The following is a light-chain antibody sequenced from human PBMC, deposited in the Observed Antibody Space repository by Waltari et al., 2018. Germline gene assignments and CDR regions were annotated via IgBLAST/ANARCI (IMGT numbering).Light chain of an antibody. V-gene: IGKV3-11*01. CDR3: QQRSRWPIT. Sequence: VLTQSPATLSLSPGERATLSCRASQHINNYLIWYQQKPGQAPRPLIYDASNRAAGVPARFSGSGSGTDFTLTISSLEPEDFAVFYCQQRSRWPITFGQGTRLEIK. CDR2: DAS. J-gene: IGKJ5*01. CDR1: QHINNY.